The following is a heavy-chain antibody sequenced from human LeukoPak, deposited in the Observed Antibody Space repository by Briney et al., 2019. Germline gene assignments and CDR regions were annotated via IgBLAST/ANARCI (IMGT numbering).Heavy chain of an antibody. CDR1: GYTFTSYG. CDR3: ARDDRDYGDFPIYY. CDR2: ISAYNGNT. V-gene: IGHV1-18*01. D-gene: IGHD4-17*01. J-gene: IGHJ4*02. Sequence: GASVKVSCKASGYTFTSYGISWVRQAPGQGLEWMGWISAYNGNTNYAQKLQDRVTMTTDTSTSTACMELRSLRSDDTAVYYCARDDRDYGDFPIYYWGQGTLVTVSS.